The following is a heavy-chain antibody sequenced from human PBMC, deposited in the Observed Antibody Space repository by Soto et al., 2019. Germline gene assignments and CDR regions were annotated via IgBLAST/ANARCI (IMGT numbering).Heavy chain of an antibody. Sequence: PGGSLRLSCTASGFTFGDYAMSWFRQAPGKGLEWVGFIRSKAYGGTTEYAASVKGRFTISRDDSKSIAYLQMNSLKTEDTAVYYYTSGPPYGSNKGHYWGQGTLVTVSS. J-gene: IGHJ4*02. D-gene: IGHD3-10*01. CDR2: IRSKAYGGTT. CDR1: GFTFGDYA. V-gene: IGHV3-49*03. CDR3: TSGPPYGSNKGHY.